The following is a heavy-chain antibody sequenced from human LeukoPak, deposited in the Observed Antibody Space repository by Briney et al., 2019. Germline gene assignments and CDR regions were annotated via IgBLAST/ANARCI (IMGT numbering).Heavy chain of an antibody. Sequence: GGSLRLSCAASGFSVNTNYMTWVRQAPGKGLEWVSVLYSGGGAYYADSVKDRFTISRDYSQNTLLLQMNSLRAEDTAVYYCARVYRELFDAFDIWGQGTMVTVSS. CDR2: LYSGGGA. CDR1: GFSVNTNY. CDR3: ARVYRELFDAFDI. V-gene: IGHV3-66*01. J-gene: IGHJ3*02. D-gene: IGHD1-14*01.